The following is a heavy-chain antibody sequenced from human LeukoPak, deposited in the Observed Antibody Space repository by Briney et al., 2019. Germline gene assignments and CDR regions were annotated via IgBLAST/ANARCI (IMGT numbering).Heavy chain of an antibody. V-gene: IGHV3-30-3*01. CDR1: GFTFSSYA. Sequence: GGSLRVSCAASGFTFSSYAMHWVRQAPGKGLECVAVISYDGSNKYYADSVKGRFTISRDNSKNTLYLQMNSLRAEDTAVYYCARDLTKTGTTLYAWYWGQGTLVTVSS. CDR3: ARDLTKTGTTLYAWY. J-gene: IGHJ4*02. D-gene: IGHD1-7*01. CDR2: ISYDGSNK.